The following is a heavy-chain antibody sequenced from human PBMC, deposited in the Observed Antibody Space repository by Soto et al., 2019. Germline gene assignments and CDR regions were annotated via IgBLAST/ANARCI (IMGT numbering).Heavy chain of an antibody. Sequence: SGPTLVKPTQTLTLTCTFSGFSLSTSGVGVGWIRQPPGKALEWLALIYWNDDKRYSPSLKSRLTITKDTSKNQVVLTMTNMDPVDTATYYCAHSLSGGSPIGGGDYFDYWGQGTLVTVSS. D-gene: IGHD2-15*01. J-gene: IGHJ4*02. CDR3: AHSLSGGSPIGGGDYFDY. CDR1: GFSLSTSGVG. V-gene: IGHV2-5*01. CDR2: IYWNDDK.